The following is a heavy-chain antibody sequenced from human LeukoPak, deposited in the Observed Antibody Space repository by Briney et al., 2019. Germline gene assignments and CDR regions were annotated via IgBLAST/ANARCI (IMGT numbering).Heavy chain of an antibody. V-gene: IGHV4-38-2*01. CDR3: ARGLRGGVY. J-gene: IGHJ4*02. Sequence: SETLSLTCAVSGYSISSGYYWGWIRQPPGKGLEWIGSIYHSGSTYYNPSLKSRVTISVDTSKDQFSLKLSSVTAADTAVYYCARGLRGGVYWGQGTLVTVSS. CDR2: IYHSGST. D-gene: IGHD2-15*01. CDR1: GYSISSGYY.